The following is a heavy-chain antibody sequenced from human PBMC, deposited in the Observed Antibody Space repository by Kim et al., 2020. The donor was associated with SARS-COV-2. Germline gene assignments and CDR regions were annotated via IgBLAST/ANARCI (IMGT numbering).Heavy chain of an antibody. CDR1: GGSLDNYF. J-gene: IGHJ5*02. CDR2: INHSGGT. CDR3: ARGAGPAGRLWFDP. V-gene: IGHV4-34*01. Sequence: SETLSLTCAVYGGSLDNYFWIWPRQPPGKGLEWIGDINHSGGTNYSPSLKSRGTMSVDTSKKEVSLKLTSVTAADTAVYYCARGAGPAGRLWFDPWGQGT. D-gene: IGHD6-13*01.